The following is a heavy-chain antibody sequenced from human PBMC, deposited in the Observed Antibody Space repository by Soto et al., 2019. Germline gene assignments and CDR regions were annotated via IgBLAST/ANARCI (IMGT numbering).Heavy chain of an antibody. J-gene: IGHJ6*03. CDR2: IYWDDDK. D-gene: IGHD3-10*01. CDR3: AHKPGSGQLLYSYYYCRDV. CDR1: GFSLTTSGEA. V-gene: IGHV2-5*02. Sequence: QITLKESGPTLVKPTQTLTLTCTFSGFSLTTSGEAVGWIRQPPGKALEWLALIYWDDDKRSSPSLKSRLTITKDTSKNQVVFTMTNMDPVDTATYYCAHKPGSGQLLYSYYYCRDVWGKDTTVTVSS.